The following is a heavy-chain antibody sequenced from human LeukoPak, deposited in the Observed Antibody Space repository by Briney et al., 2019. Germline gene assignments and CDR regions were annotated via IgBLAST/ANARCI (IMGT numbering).Heavy chain of an antibody. D-gene: IGHD2-2*01. V-gene: IGHV1-8*01. J-gene: IGHJ3*02. CDR2: MNPNSGNT. Sequence: WASVKVSCKASGYTFTSYDINWVRQATGQGLEWMGWMNPNSGNTGYAQKFQGRVTMTRNTSISTAYMELSSLRSEDTAVYYCARGGDQLLEGAFDIWGQGTMVTVSS. CDR1: GYTFTSYD. CDR3: ARGGDQLLEGAFDI.